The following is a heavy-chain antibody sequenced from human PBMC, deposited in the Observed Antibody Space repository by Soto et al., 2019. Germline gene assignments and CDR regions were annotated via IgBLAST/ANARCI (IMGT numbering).Heavy chain of an antibody. Sequence: GGSLRLSCAASGFTFSNYWMHWVRQAPGKGLVWVSQINGDGSFTTYADSVKGRFTISRDNAKNTLYLQLNSLRAEDTALYYCARDREPDGIWTFDSWGQGALVTVSS. CDR2: INGDGSFT. D-gene: IGHD3-9*01. CDR1: GFTFSNYW. CDR3: ARDREPDGIWTFDS. V-gene: IGHV3-74*01. J-gene: IGHJ4*02.